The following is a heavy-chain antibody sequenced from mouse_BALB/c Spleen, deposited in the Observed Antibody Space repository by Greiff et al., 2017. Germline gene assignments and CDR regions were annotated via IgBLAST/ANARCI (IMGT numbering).Heavy chain of an antibody. CDR1: GFSLTSYG. Sequence: VQLVESGPGLVAPSQSLSITCPVSGFSLTSYGVHWVRQPPGKGLDWLGVIWAGGSTNYNSALMSRLSISKDNSKSQVFLKMNSLQTDDTAMYYCARDKGYWYFDVGGAGTTVTVSS. V-gene: IGHV2-9*02. CDR3: ARDKGYWYFDV. CDR2: IWAGGST. J-gene: IGHJ1*01.